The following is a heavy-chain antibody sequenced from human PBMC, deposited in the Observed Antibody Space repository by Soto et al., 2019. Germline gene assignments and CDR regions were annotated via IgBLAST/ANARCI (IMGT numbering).Heavy chain of an antibody. V-gene: IGHV1-69*13. CDR2: IIPIFGTA. CDR3: AVTYYYDSSGYYYFDY. Sequence: SVKVSCKASGGTFSSYAISWVRQAPGQGLEWMGGIIPIFGTANYAQKFQGRVTITADESTSTAYMELSSLRSEDTAVYYCAVTYYYDSSGYYYFDYWGQGTLVTVSS. CDR1: GGTFSSYA. D-gene: IGHD3-22*01. J-gene: IGHJ4*02.